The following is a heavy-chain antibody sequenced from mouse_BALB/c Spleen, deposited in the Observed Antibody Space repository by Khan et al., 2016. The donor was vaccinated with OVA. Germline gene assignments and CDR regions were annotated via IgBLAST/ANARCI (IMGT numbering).Heavy chain of an antibody. CDR3: TRGGYGSPFAY. CDR2: INPSNGGT. CDR1: GYTFTSYY. Sequence: VQLQGSGAELVKPGASVKLSCKASGYTFTSYYMYWVKQRPGQGLEWIGEINPSNGGTNVNEKFKSKATLTVDKSSSTAYMEVSSLTSEDSAVYYCTRGGYGSPFAYWGQGTLVTVSA. V-gene: IGHV1S81*02. D-gene: IGHD1-1*01. J-gene: IGHJ3*01.